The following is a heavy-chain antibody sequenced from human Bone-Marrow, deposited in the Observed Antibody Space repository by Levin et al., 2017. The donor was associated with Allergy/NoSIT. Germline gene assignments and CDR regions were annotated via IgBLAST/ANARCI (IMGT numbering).Heavy chain of an antibody. Sequence: PGESLKISCKAPGHIFTNYNVHWVRQAPGQGLEWMGVINLSEGITTLAQRFAGRVTMTRDTSTTTVYMELSSLRSEDTAVYYCARGWRGVVADPPDDYWGQGTQVTVSS. CDR1: GHIFTNYN. CDR3: ARGWRGVVADPPDDY. CDR2: INLSEGIT. J-gene: IGHJ4*02. D-gene: IGHD3-10*01. V-gene: IGHV1-46*03.